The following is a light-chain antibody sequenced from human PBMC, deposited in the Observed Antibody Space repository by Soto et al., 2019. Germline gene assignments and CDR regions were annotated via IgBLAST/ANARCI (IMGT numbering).Light chain of an antibody. Sequence: EIVLTQSPATLSVSPGDTANLSCRASQDIGTKVGWYQQRPGQAPRLLIYGASTRATGIPARFSGSGSGTEFTLTISSVQSEDLAVYYCQEYNAWFLITFAQGTRLEIK. V-gene: IGKV3-15*01. CDR3: QEYNAWFLIT. CDR1: QDIGTK. J-gene: IGKJ5*01. CDR2: GAS.